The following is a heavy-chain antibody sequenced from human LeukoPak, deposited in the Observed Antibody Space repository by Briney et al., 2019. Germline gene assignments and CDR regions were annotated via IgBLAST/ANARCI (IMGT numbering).Heavy chain of an antibody. V-gene: IGHV4/OR15-8*01. D-gene: IGHD2-21*02. J-gene: IGHJ4*02. Sequence: SETLSLTCTVSGGSISSYYWSWVRQPPGKGLEWIGEIHHSKSSNYYPSLKSRVTISVDKSKNQFSLELNSVTAADTAVYYCARGGDWLFDYWGQGILVTVSS. CDR3: ARGGDWLFDY. CDR1: GGSISSYY. CDR2: IHHSKSS.